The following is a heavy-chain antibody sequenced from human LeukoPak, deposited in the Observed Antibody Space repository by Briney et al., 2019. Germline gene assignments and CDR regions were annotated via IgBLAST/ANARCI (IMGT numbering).Heavy chain of an antibody. D-gene: IGHD6-19*01. CDR1: GYTFTGYY. Sequence: GASVKVSCKASGYTFTGYYMHWVRQAPGQGLEWMGIINPSGGSTSYAQKFQGRVTMTRDMSTSTVYMELSSLRSKDTAVYYCAREALGIAVAGTMDVWGKGTTVTVSS. CDR3: AREALGIAVAGTMDV. J-gene: IGHJ6*04. V-gene: IGHV1-46*01. CDR2: INPSGGST.